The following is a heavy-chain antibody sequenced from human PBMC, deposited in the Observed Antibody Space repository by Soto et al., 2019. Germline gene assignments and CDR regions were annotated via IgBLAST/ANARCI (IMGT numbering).Heavy chain of an antibody. J-gene: IGHJ4*02. V-gene: IGHV1-18*01. CDR3: ARDAAPTDY. D-gene: IGHD6-25*01. CDR2: ISAYNTNT. Sequence: QVQLVQSGAEVKKPGASVKVSCKTSGYTFTSYHISGVRQAPGQGLEWMGWISAYNTNTNYAQKFQGRVTMTPDTLTSTACTALRTLRSDETAVSDCARDAAPTDYWGQGTLVTVSS. CDR1: GYTFTSYH.